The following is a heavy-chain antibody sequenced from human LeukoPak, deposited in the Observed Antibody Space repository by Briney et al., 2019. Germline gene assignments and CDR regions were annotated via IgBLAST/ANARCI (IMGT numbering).Heavy chain of an antibody. Sequence: ASVKVSCKASGYTFNTYGISWVRQAPGQGLEWMGWISTYNGDIKYVQNLQGTVTMTTGTYTSTAYMEMMSLRSDATAVYYCLRDAQRPRLTPDYWGQGTLVTASS. J-gene: IGHJ4*02. V-gene: IGHV1-18*01. CDR3: LRDAQRPRLTPDY. CDR2: ISTYNGDI. D-gene: IGHD2-15*01. CDR1: GYTFNTYG.